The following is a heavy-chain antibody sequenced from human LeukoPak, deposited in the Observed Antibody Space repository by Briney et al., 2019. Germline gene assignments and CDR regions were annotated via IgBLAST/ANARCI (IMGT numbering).Heavy chain of an antibody. V-gene: IGHV3-66*01. CDR1: GFTVSSNY. D-gene: IGHD6-13*01. CDR3: ARDFTAAGTCFDY. Sequence: GGSLRLSCAASGFTVSSNYMSWVRQAPGKGLEWVSLIYSGGNTYYADSVKGRFTISRDNSQNTVYLQMNSLRAEDTAVYYCARDFTAAGTCFDYWGQGTLVTVSS. J-gene: IGHJ4*02. CDR2: IYSGGNT.